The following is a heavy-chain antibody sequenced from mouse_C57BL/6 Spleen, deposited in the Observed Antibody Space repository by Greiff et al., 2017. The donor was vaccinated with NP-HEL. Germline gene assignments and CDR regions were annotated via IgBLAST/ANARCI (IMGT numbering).Heavy chain of an antibody. CDR2: ISYDGSN. Sequence: EVKLVESGPGLVKPSQSLSLTCSVTGYSITSGYYWNWIRQFPGNKLEWMGYISYDGSNNYNPSLKNRISITRDTSKNQFFLKLNSVTTEDTATYYCAREGGYYGNFPFDHWGQGTTLTVSS. D-gene: IGHD2-1*01. V-gene: IGHV3-6*01. CDR3: AREGGYYGNFPFDH. CDR1: GYSITSGYY. J-gene: IGHJ2*01.